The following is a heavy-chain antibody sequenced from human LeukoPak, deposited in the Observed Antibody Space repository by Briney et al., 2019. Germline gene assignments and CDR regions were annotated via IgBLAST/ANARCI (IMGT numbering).Heavy chain of an antibody. V-gene: IGHV4-61*01. Sequence: SETLSLTCTVSGGSVSSGTYYWSWIRQPPGKGLEWIGYIYYSGGTTYNPPLKSRVTISVDTSKNQFSLKLNSVTATDTAVYYCARHYGPWGQGTLVTVSS. CDR3: ARHYGP. J-gene: IGHJ4*02. CDR1: GGSVSSGTYY. D-gene: IGHD3-16*01. CDR2: IYYSGGT.